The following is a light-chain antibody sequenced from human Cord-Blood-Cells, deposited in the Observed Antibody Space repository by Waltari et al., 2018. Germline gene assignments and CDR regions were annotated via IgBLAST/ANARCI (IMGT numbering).Light chain of an antibody. J-gene: IGKJ1*01. CDR3: QQLNSYPRT. CDR1: QGISSY. CDR2: AAS. Sequence: DIHLTQSPSFLSASVGDRVPITCRASQGISSYLAWYQQKPGKAPKLLIYAASTLQSGVPSRFSGSGSGTEFTLTISSLQPEDFATYYCQQLNSYPRTFGQGTKVEIK. V-gene: IGKV1-9*01.